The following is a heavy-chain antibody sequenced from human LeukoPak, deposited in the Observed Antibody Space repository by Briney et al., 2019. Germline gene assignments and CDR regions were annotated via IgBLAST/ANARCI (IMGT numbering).Heavy chain of an antibody. Sequence: GESLKNSCKGSGYSFTSYWIGWVRQMPGKGLEWMGIIYPSDSDPRYSPSFQGQVTISHDKSIGPAYLQWSSRKGSDSAIHYCARRYYDSSGYYCLDYWGQGTLVTVS. CDR2: IYPSDSDP. CDR1: GYSFTSYW. V-gene: IGHV5-51*01. CDR3: ARRYYDSSGYYCLDY. D-gene: IGHD3-22*01. J-gene: IGHJ4*01.